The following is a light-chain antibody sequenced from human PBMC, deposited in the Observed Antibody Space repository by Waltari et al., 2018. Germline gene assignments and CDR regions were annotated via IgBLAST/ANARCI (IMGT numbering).Light chain of an antibody. CDR3: QQYGSSPPFT. J-gene: IGKJ3*01. CDR2: GAS. V-gene: IGKV3-20*01. Sequence: EIVLTQAPGTMSLSPGETATLAYRASQSVSSSYLAWYQQQPGQAPRRLIQGASSRAPGIRDRFSGSGSGTDFTFTLSRLEPEDFAVYYCQQYGSSPPFTFGPGTKVDIK. CDR1: QSVSSSY.